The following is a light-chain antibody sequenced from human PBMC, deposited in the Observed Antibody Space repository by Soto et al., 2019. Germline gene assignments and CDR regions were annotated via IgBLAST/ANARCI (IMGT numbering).Light chain of an antibody. CDR2: GVS. V-gene: IGLV2-23*02. J-gene: IGLJ1*01. CDR1: SSDVGSYNL. Sequence: QSVLTQPASVSGSPGQSITISCTGTSSDVGSYNLVSWYQQHPGKAPNLMIYGVSKRPSGVSDRFSGSKSGDTASLTISGLQAEDEADYYCCSYAGVNTFYVFGTGTKLTVL. CDR3: CSYAGVNTFYV.